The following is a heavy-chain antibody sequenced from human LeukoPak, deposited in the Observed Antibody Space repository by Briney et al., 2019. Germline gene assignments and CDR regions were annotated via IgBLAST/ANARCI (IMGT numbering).Heavy chain of an antibody. V-gene: IGHV3-21*01. CDR1: GFTFSSYS. J-gene: IGHJ5*02. CDR2: IDSSSRYI. Sequence: PGGSLRLSCAASGFTFSSYSMNWVRQAPEKGLEWVSSIDSSSRYIYYADSVLGRFTTSRDNARNSLYLQMNSLRADDTAVYYCARGTNRGDPWGQGTLVTVSS. CDR3: ARGTNRGDP. D-gene: IGHD1/OR15-1a*01.